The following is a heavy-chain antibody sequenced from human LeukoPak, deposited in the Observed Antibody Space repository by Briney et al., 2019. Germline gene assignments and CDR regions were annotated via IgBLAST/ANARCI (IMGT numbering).Heavy chain of an antibody. CDR1: GFIFSNYA. D-gene: IGHD3-3*01. CDR2: ISGSGGST. Sequence: GGSLRLSCATSGFIFSNYAMSWVRQAPGKGLEWVSAISGSGGSTYYADSVKGRFTISRDNSKNTLYLQMNSLRAEDTAVYYCAKGEVKIFGVVIRYYYYYGMDVWGQGTTVTVSS. CDR3: AKGEVKIFGVVIRYYYYYGMDV. V-gene: IGHV3-23*01. J-gene: IGHJ6*02.